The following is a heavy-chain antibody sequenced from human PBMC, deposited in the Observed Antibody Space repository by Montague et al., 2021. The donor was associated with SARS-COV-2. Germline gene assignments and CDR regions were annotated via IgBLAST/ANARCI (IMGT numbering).Heavy chain of an antibody. J-gene: IGHJ6*02. Sequence: SLRLSCAASGFPFDDYAMHWVRQAPGKGLEWVSGISWNSGSIGYADSMKGRFTISRDNAKNSLYLQMNSLRAEDTALYYCAKDMGPYGSGPYGMDVWGQGTTVTVSS. CDR1: GFPFDDYA. V-gene: IGHV3-9*01. D-gene: IGHD3-10*01. CDR3: AKDMGPYGSGPYGMDV. CDR2: ISWNSGSI.